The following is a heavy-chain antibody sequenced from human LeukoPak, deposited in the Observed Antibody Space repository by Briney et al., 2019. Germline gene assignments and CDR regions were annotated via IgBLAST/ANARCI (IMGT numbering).Heavy chain of an antibody. D-gene: IGHD3-10*01. CDR2: IYSGGST. CDR1: GFTVSSNY. Sequence: GGSLRLSCAASGFTVSSNYMSWVRQAPGKGLEWVSVIYSGGSTYYADSVKGRFTISRDNSKNTLYLQMNSLRAEDTAVYYCASRQGSSVWYGSGYLYYYYMDVWGTGTTVTVSS. J-gene: IGHJ6*03. CDR3: ASRQGSSVWYGSGYLYYYYMDV. V-gene: IGHV3-53*01.